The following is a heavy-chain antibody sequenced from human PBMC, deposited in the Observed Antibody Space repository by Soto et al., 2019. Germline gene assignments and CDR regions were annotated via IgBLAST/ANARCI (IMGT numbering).Heavy chain of an antibody. V-gene: IGHV3-48*01. CDR1: GFTFSSYS. Sequence: PGGSLRLSCAASGFTFSSYSMNWVRQAPGKGLEWVSYISSSSSTIYYADSVKGRFTISRDNAKNSLYLQMNSLRAEDTAVYYCASVMVRGAKNWFDPWGQGTLVTVSS. CDR2: ISSSSSTI. CDR3: ASVMVRGAKNWFDP. J-gene: IGHJ5*02. D-gene: IGHD3-10*01.